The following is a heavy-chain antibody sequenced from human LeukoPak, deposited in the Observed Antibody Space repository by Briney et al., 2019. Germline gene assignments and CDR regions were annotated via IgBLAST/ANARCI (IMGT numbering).Heavy chain of an antibody. CDR3: ARLVGSFYMDV. CDR1: GGSISSYY. J-gene: IGHJ6*03. D-gene: IGHD2-15*01. CDR2: IYYSGGT. V-gene: IGHV4-59*01. Sequence: SETLSLTCTVSGGSISSYYWSWIRQPPGKGLEWIGYIYYSGGTNYNPSLKSRVTISVDTSKNQFSLKLSSVTAADTAVYYCARLVGSFYMDVWGKGTTVTVSS.